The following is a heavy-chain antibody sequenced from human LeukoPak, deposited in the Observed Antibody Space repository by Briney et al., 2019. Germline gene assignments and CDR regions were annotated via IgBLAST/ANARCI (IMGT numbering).Heavy chain of an antibody. Sequence: ASVKVSCKASGYSFTRCYLHWVRQAPGQGLDWMGVIKLSDFTTTHAQKFQGRVTMTSDTSTSTVYMELSSLRSEDTAVYYCARDLRHHSGIAVSPFDYWGQGTLVTVSS. CDR2: IKLSDFTT. D-gene: IGHD6-19*01. CDR1: GYSFTRCY. CDR3: ARDLRHHSGIAVSPFDY. J-gene: IGHJ4*02. V-gene: IGHV1-46*01.